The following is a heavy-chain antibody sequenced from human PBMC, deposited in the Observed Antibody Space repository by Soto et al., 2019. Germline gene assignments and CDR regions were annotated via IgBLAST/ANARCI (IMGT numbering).Heavy chain of an antibody. Sequence: ASVKVSCKASGYTFTSYAIHWVRQAPGQSLEWMGWINSGNVNTKYSQKFQGRVTIIRDSSASTAYMVLSSLRSVDMAVYSCAREPLDYYYGMDVWGQGTTVTVSS. J-gene: IGHJ6*02. CDR3: AREPLDYYYGMDV. CDR1: GYTFTSYA. CDR2: INSGNVNT. V-gene: IGHV1-3*01. D-gene: IGHD3-3*02.